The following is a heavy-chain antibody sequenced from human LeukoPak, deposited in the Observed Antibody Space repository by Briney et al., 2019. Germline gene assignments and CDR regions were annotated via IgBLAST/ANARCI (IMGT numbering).Heavy chain of an antibody. CDR2: IYYRGST. CDR1: GGSISRYY. Sequence: SETLSLTCTVSGGSISRYYWSGIRQPPGKGLEGIGDIYYRGSTNYNTSLKSRVTISVDTSKKQFSLKLSSVSTADTAVYYCARGAHYYGSGSYKFYYYYMDVWGKGTTVTVSS. CDR3: ARGAHYYGSGSYKFYYYYMDV. D-gene: IGHD3-10*01. V-gene: IGHV4-59*01. J-gene: IGHJ6*03.